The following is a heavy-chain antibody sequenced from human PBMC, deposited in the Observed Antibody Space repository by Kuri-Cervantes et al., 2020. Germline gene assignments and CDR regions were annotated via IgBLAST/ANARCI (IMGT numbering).Heavy chain of an antibody. Sequence: GESLKISCAASGFTFSSYGMHWVRQAPGKGLEWVAVIWYDGSNKYYADSVKGRFTISRDNSKNTLYLQMNSLRAEDTAVYYCARVGSRRGMDVWGQGTAVTVSS. J-gene: IGHJ6*02. CDR3: ARVGSRRGMDV. V-gene: IGHV3-33*01. CDR1: GFTFSSYG. D-gene: IGHD2-15*01. CDR2: IWYDGSNK.